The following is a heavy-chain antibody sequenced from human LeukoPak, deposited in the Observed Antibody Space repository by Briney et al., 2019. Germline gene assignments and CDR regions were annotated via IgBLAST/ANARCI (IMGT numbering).Heavy chain of an antibody. CDR1: GYTFTIYD. CDR3: ARGNLPGGYYGMDV. CDR2: MKPNSGNT. V-gene: IGHV1-8*01. D-gene: IGHD3-10*01. Sequence: ASVKVSCKASGYTFTIYDINWVRQATGQGLEWMGWMKPNSGNTGYAQKFQGRVTMTRNTSISTAYMELSSLRSEDTAVYYCARGNLPGGYYGMDVWGQGTTVTVSS. J-gene: IGHJ6*02.